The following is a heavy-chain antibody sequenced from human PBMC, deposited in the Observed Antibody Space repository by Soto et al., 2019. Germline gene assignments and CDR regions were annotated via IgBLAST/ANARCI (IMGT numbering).Heavy chain of an antibody. D-gene: IGHD2-2*01. CDR1: GGTFSSYA. CDR3: ARGARDIVVVPAARPRYYYYGMDV. CDR2: IIPIFGTA. V-gene: IGHV1-69*13. J-gene: IGHJ6*02. Sequence: ASVKVSCKASGGTFSSYAISGVRQAPGQGLEWMGGIIPIFGTANYAQKFQGRVTITADESTSTAYMELSSLRSEDTAVYYCARGARDIVVVPAARPRYYYYGMDVWGQGTTVTVSS.